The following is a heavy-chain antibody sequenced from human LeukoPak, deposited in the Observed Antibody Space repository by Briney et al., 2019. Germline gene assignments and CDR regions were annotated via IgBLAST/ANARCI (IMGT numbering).Heavy chain of an antibody. Sequence: GRFLRLSCAASGFTFDDYAMHWVRQAPGKGLEWVSGIGWNSGSIGYADSVKGRFTISRDNAKNSLYLQMNSLRAEDMALYYCAKDHGYSYGRGFDYWGQGTLVTVSS. V-gene: IGHV3-9*03. CDR2: IGWNSGSI. D-gene: IGHD5-18*01. CDR1: GFTFDDYA. J-gene: IGHJ4*02. CDR3: AKDHGYSYGRGFDY.